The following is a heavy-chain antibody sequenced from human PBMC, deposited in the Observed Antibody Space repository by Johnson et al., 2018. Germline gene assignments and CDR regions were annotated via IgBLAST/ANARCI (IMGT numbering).Heavy chain of an antibody. CDR1: GFTFRSYG. Sequence: QVQRVESGGGVVQPGRSLRLSCAASGFTFRSYGMHWVRQAPGKGLGWAAVLWYDGRNKFYADSLKGRFPISRNNSKNPRYRQMTSMRAEERAVYYCGRDWGGSGSYLFAFDIWGQGTMVSVSS. V-gene: IGHV3-33*01. D-gene: IGHD1-26*01. J-gene: IGHJ3*02. CDR3: GRDWGGSGSYLFAFDI. CDR2: LWYDGRNK.